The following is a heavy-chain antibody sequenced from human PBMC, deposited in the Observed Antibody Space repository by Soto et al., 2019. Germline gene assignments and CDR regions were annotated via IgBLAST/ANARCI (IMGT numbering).Heavy chain of an antibody. J-gene: IGHJ6*02. CDR3: ASLIAVAGTTVTYYYYGMDI. Sequence: QVQLVQSGAEVKKPGSSVKVSCKASGGTFSSYAISWVRQAPGQGLERMGGIIPIFGTANYAQKFQGRVTILADESTSTAYMELSSLRSEDTAVYYCASLIAVAGTTVTYYYYGMDIWGQGTTVTVSS. CDR2: IIPIFGTA. CDR1: GGTFSSYA. D-gene: IGHD6-19*01. V-gene: IGHV1-69*12.